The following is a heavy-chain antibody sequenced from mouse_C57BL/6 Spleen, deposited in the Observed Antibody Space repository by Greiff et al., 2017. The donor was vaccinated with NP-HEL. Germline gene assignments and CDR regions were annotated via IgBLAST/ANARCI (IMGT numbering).Heavy chain of an antibody. D-gene: IGHD2-2*01. J-gene: IGHJ4*01. CDR1: GYTFTSYW. CDR2: IYPSDSET. Sequence: VQLQQPGAELVRPGSSVKLSCKASGYTFTSYWMDWVKQRPGQGLEWIGNIYPSDSETHYNQKFKDKATLTVDKSSSTAYMQLSSLTSEDSAVYYCARATMVTSMDDWGQGTSVTVSS. CDR3: ARATMVTSMDD. V-gene: IGHV1-61*01.